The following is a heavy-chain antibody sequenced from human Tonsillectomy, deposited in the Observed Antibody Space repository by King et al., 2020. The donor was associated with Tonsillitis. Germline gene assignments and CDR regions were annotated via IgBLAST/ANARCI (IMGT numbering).Heavy chain of an antibody. CDR2: ISSNGGST. V-gene: IGHV3-64D*06. CDR3: VKFGAYYCSGSTTFFCY. J-gene: IGHJ4*02. D-gene: IGHD2-15*01. CDR1: GFTFSSYA. Sequence: VQLVESGGGLVQPGGSLRLSRSASGFTFSSYAMHWVRQAPGKGLEYVSAISSNGGSTYYADSVKGRFTISRDNSKNTLYLQMSSLRAEDTAVYYCVKFGAYYCSGSTTFFCYRGQGTLVNLPS.